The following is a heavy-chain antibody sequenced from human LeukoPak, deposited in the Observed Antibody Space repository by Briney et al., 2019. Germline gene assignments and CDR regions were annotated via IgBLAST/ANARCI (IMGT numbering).Heavy chain of an antibody. V-gene: IGHV3-23*01. CDR1: GFTFSSYA. Sequence: GGSLRLSCAASGFTFSSYAMSWVRQAPGKGLEWVSAISGSGGSTYYADSVKGRFTISRDNSKNTLYLQMNSLRAEDTAVYYCAKSYDYVWGSYRLSHFDYWGQGTLVTVS. CDR3: AKSYDYVWGSYRLSHFDY. CDR2: ISGSGGST. D-gene: IGHD3-16*02. J-gene: IGHJ4*02.